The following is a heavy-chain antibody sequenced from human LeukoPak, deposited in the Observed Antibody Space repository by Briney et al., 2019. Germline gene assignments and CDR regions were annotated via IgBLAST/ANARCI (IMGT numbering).Heavy chain of an antibody. CDR3: ARIRGSTLPISYMDV. CDR1: GFRFGGYS. CDR2: ISVSGT. D-gene: IGHD6-13*01. Sequence: GGSLRLSCTASGFRFGGYSIHWVRQAPGKGLEWLSYISVSGTIHADSVMGRVTVSRDNAKNSLYLQMNSLRAEDTAVYYCARIRGSTLPISYMDVWGLGTLVTVSS. V-gene: IGHV3-48*04. J-gene: IGHJ4*02.